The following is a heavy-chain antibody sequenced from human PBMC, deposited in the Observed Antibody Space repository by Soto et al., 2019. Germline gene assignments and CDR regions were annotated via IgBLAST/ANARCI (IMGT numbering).Heavy chain of an antibody. V-gene: IGHV1-18*01. Sequence: ASVKVSCKASGYTFTSYGISWVRQAPGQGLEWMGWISVYNGNTNYAQKLQGRVTMTTDTSTSTAYMELRSLRSDDTAVYYCARDDIGVAAAVNFDHWGQGTLVTVSS. D-gene: IGHD6-25*01. CDR2: ISVYNGNT. J-gene: IGHJ4*02. CDR3: ARDDIGVAAAVNFDH. CDR1: GYTFTSYG.